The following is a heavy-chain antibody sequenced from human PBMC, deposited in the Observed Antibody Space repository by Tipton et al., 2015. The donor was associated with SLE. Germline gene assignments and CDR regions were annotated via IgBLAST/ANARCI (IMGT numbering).Heavy chain of an antibody. V-gene: IGHV4-39*02. D-gene: IGHD6-19*01. CDR2: IYYSGST. CDR1: GGSISSSSYY. CDR3: ARDMVAGTSSAVY. J-gene: IGHJ4*02. Sequence: TLSLTCTVSGGSISSSSYYWGWFRQPPGKGPEWIGSIYYSGSTYYNPSLKSRVTISVDTSKNQFSLKLSSVTAADTAVYYCARDMVAGTSSAVYWGQGTLVTVSS.